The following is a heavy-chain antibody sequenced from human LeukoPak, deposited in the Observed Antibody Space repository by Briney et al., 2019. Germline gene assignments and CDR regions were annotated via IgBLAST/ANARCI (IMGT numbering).Heavy chain of an antibody. CDR3: ARTLQSYGHNYFDP. Sequence: GESLKISCXTSGYTFTKFWVGWVRQMPGKGLEWVGIIYPGDSDTRYSPSFQGQVTISADKSISTVYLQWSSLKASDTAMYYCARTLQSYGHNYFDPWGQGTLVTVSS. CDR2: IYPGDSDT. CDR1: GYTFTKFW. D-gene: IGHD5-18*01. J-gene: IGHJ5*02. V-gene: IGHV5-51*01.